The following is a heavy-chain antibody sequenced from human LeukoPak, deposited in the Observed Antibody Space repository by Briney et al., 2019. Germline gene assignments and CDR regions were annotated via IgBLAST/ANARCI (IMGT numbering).Heavy chain of an antibody. Sequence: PGGSLRLSCAASGFTFSSYAMSWVRQAPGKGLEWVSALSGSGGSAYYADSVKGRFTISRDNSKNTLYLQMNSLRAEDTAVYYCANTPEPEHSYGYLEVDYWGQGTLVTVSS. J-gene: IGHJ4*02. CDR2: LSGSGGSA. CDR3: ANTPEPEHSYGYLEVDY. V-gene: IGHV3-23*01. D-gene: IGHD5-18*01. CDR1: GFTFSSYA.